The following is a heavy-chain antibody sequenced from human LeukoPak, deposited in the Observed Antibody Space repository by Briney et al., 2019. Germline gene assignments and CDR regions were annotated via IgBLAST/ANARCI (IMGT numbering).Heavy chain of an antibody. V-gene: IGHV4-4*09. CDR2: VYTSGAA. CDR1: GGSISSYY. J-gene: IGHJ6*03. CDR3: ARHSRYGGSPTSYFYHYYMDV. Sequence: SETLSLTCTVSGGSISSYYWSWVRQPPGKGLEWIGYVYTSGAANYNSSLKSRVTISVDTSKNHFPLKLSSVTAADTAVYYCARHSRYGGSPTSYFYHYYMDVWGKGTTVTVSS. D-gene: IGHD4-23*01.